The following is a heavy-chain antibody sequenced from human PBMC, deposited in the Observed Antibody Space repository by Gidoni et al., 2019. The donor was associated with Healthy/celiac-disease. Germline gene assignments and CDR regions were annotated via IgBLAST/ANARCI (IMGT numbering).Heavy chain of an antibody. CDR2: ISYDGSNK. Sequence: QVQLVESGGGVVQPGRSLRLSCAASGFTFSSYGFNWVRQAPGKGLEWVAVISYDGSNKYYADSVKGRFTISRDNSKNTLYLQMNSLRAEDTAVYYCARERKSVTNYYGMDVWGQGTTVTVSS. J-gene: IGHJ6*02. CDR3: ARERKSVTNYYGMDV. CDR1: GFTFSSYG. D-gene: IGHD4-4*01. V-gene: IGHV3-30*03.